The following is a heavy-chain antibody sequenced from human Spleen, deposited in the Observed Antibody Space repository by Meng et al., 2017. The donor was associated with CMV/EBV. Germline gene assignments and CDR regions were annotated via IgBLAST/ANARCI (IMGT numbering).Heavy chain of an antibody. Sequence: ASGYTFTSYGISWVRQAPGQGLEWMGWISTYNGNTNYAQKLQGRVTMTTETSTSTAYMELRSLRSDDTAVYYCARGGPSSIGGTFDYWGQGTLVTVSS. V-gene: IGHV1-18*01. CDR3: ARGGPSSIGGTFDY. D-gene: IGHD1-26*01. CDR1: GYTFTSYG. CDR2: ISTYNGNT. J-gene: IGHJ4*02.